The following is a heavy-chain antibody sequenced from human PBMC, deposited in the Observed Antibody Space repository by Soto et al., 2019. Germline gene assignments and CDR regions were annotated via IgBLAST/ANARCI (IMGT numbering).Heavy chain of an antibody. D-gene: IGHD3-3*01. V-gene: IGHV4-4*07. CDR3: ARGQRFSDWFDP. Sequence: PETKSLTCTVTGGAISRYHWSWIRQSDGEGLECIGRIYSSGSNNYNPSLTSRVTISLDTSMNYFSLRLSSVTAADTAVYYCARGQRFSDWFDPWGQGTFVTGS. J-gene: IGHJ5*02. CDR2: IYSSGSN. CDR1: GGAISRYH.